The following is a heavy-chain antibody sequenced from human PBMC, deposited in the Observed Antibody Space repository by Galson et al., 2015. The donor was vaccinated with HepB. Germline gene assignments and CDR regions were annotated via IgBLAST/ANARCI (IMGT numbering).Heavy chain of an antibody. J-gene: IGHJ3*02. V-gene: IGHV1-2*06. CDR3: ARVLIAARRGYDAFDI. CDR1: GYTFTGYY. D-gene: IGHD6-6*01. CDR2: INPNSGGT. Sequence: SVKVSCKASGYTFTGYYMHWVRQAPGQGLEWMGRINPNSGGTNYAQKFQGRVTMTRDTSISTAYMELSRLRSDDTAVYYCARVLIAARRGYDAFDIWGQGTMVTVSS.